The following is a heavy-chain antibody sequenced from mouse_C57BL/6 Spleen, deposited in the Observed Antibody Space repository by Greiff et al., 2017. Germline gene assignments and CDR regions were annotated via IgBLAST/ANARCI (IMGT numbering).Heavy chain of an antibody. CDR3: ARGTGTRYYFDY. CDR1: GFTFSSYA. V-gene: IGHV5-4*03. Sequence: EVKVVESGGGLVKPGGSLKLSCAASGFTFSSYAMSWVRQTPEKRLEWVATISDGGSYTYYPDNVKGRFTISIDNAKNNLYLQMSHLKSEDTAMYYCARGTGTRYYFDYWGQGTTLTVSS. CDR2: ISDGGSYT. D-gene: IGHD4-1*01. J-gene: IGHJ2*01.